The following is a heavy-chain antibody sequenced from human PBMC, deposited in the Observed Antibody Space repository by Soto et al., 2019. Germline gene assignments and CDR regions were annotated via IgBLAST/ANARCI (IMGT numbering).Heavy chain of an antibody. Sequence: QVQLVQSGAEVKKPGSSVKVSCKASGGTFSSYAISWVRQAPGQGLEWMGGIIPIFGTANYAQKFQGRVTITGDKSPRTAYMGLSSLRSEDTAVYYCPLGVVQAASEGWPAMADFAYWGQGTLVPVSS. V-gene: IGHV1-69*06. J-gene: IGHJ4*02. CDR3: PLGVVQAASEGWPAMADFAY. CDR2: IIPIFGTA. CDR1: GGTFSSYA. D-gene: IGHD2-2*01.